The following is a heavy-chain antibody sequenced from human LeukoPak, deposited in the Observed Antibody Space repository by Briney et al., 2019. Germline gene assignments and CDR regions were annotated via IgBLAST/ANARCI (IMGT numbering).Heavy chain of an antibody. V-gene: IGHV3-7*01. CDR3: ARVPASSWSHYFDY. CDR2: IKQDGSEK. J-gene: IGHJ4*02. CDR1: GFTFSSYW. Sequence: GGSLRLSXAASGFTFSSYWMSWVRQAPGKGLEWVANIKQDGSEKYYVDSVKGRFTISRDNAKNSLYLQMNSLRAEDTAVYYCARVPASSWSHYFDYWGQGTLVTVSS. D-gene: IGHD6-13*01.